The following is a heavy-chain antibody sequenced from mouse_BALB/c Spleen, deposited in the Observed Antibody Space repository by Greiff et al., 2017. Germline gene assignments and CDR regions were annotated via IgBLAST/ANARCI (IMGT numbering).Heavy chain of an antibody. D-gene: IGHD1-2*01. J-gene: IGHJ2*01. CDR2: IDPENGNT. Sequence: VQLQQSGAELVRPGALVKLSCKASGFNIKDYYMHWVKQRPEQGLEWIGWIDPENGNTIYDPKLQGKASITADTSSNTAYLQLSSLTSEDTAVYYCARSITPGPYFDYWGQGTTLTVSS. CDR1: GFNIKDYY. V-gene: IGHV14-1*02. CDR3: ARSITPGPYFDY.